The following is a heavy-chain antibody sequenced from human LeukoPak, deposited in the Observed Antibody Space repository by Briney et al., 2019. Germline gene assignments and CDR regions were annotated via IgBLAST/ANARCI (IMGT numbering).Heavy chain of an antibody. CDR1: GFTFSSSA. Sequence: GGSLRLSCAASGFTFSSSAMSWVRQAPGKGLEWVSTITDNGGSTYFADSVKGRFTIPRDNSKNTLQLQMRSLRAEDTAVYYCAKRNSGSYSRGFDSWGQGTLVTVSS. CDR3: AKRNSGSYSRGFDS. CDR2: ITDNGGST. J-gene: IGHJ4*02. V-gene: IGHV3-23*01. D-gene: IGHD1-26*01.